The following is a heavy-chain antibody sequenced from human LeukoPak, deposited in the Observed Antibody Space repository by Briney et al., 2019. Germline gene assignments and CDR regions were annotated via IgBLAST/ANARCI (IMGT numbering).Heavy chain of an antibody. D-gene: IGHD6-19*01. CDR1: GFTFSKYW. CDR3: AIYGITVPALDY. J-gene: IGHJ4*02. CDR2: INEDGSEK. V-gene: IGHV3-7*05. Sequence: GGSLRLSCVVSGFTFSKYWMTWVRQAPGKGLEWVANINEDGSEKYYVDSVKGRFSISRDNAQNSLYLQINSLRVEDTAVYYCAIYGITVPALDYWGLGTLVTVSS.